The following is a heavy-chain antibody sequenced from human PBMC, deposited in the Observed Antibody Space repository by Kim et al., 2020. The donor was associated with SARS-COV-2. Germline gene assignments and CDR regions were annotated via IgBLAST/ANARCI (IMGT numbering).Heavy chain of an antibody. J-gene: IGHJ3*02. V-gene: IGHV4-59*01. Sequence: NSNPSLESPVTISGDTSKTQFSLHLSSVTAADTAVYYCARMVSSASQAFDIWGQGTMVTVSS. CDR3: ARMVSSASQAFDI. D-gene: IGHD5-18*01.